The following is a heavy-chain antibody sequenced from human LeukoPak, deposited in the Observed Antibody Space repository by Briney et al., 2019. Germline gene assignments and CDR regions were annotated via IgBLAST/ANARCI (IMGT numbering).Heavy chain of an antibody. CDR1: GGSFSGYC. D-gene: IGHD3-10*01. J-gene: IGHJ6*02. V-gene: IGHV4-34*01. CDR3: ARAIRGVMIVYYYYGLDV. CDR2: INHGGST. Sequence: SETLSLTCAVYGGSFSGYCWSWIRQPPGKGLEWIGEINHGGSTNYNPSLKSRITISVDTSKKQFPLKLSSVTAADTAVYYCARAIRGVMIVYYYYGLDVWGQGTTVTVSS.